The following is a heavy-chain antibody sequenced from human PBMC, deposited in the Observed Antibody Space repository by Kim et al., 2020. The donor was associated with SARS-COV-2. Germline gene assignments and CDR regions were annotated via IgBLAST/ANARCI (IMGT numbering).Heavy chain of an antibody. Sequence: GGSLRLSCAASGFTFSSYAMSWVRQAPGKGLEWVSAISGSGGSTYYADSVKGRFTISRDNSKNTLYLQMNSLRAEDTAVYYCANLLHGHYYYGMDVWGQGTTVTVSS. CDR2: ISGSGGST. CDR3: ANLLHGHYYYGMDV. D-gene: IGHD1-26*01. CDR1: GFTFSSYA. V-gene: IGHV3-23*01. J-gene: IGHJ6*02.